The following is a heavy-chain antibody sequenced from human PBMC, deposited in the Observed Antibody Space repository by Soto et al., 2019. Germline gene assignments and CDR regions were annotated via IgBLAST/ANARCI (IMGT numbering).Heavy chain of an antibody. D-gene: IGHD1-7*01. J-gene: IGHJ1*01. Sequence: TLSLTCTFSVGSISSGAYCWSWIRQHPWKGLEWIGYIYYSGSTYYNPSLKSRVSISVDTSENRLSLTLSSVTAADTAVYFCVRDRDRNFHSFRCWGQGTLGAVSS. CDR2: IYYSGST. CDR3: VRDRDRNFHSFRC. CDR1: VGSISSGAYC. V-gene: IGHV4-31*03.